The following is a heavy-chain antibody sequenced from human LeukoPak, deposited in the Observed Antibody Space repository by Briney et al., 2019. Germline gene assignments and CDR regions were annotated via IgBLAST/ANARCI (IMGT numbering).Heavy chain of an antibody. CDR2: IRHDESNT. D-gene: IGHD3-16*01. CDR1: GLIFSSYG. CDR3: AKPVIPSAYQGTYYMDV. J-gene: IGHJ6*03. V-gene: IGHV3-30*02. Sequence: GGSLRLSCAASGLIFSSYGMHWVRQAPGEGLEWVAYIRHDESNTFYADSVKGRFTISRDNSKNTLYLQMHSLRAEDTALYYCAKPVIPSAYQGTYYMDVWGKGTTVTVSS.